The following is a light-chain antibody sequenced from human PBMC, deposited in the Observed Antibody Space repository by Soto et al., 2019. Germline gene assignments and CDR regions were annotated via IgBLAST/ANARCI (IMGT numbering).Light chain of an antibody. CDR2: EVS. Sequence: DIVMTQTPLSLSVTPGQPASISCKSSQSLLYTDGRTYLYWFLQKPGQPPQLLIYEVSNRFSGVPDRFSGSGLGTDVTLKISRVEAEDGGVYFCMQRIQLPYTFGQGTKLEIK. J-gene: IGKJ2*01. CDR3: MQRIQLPYT. CDR1: QSLLYTDGRTY. V-gene: IGKV2D-29*01.